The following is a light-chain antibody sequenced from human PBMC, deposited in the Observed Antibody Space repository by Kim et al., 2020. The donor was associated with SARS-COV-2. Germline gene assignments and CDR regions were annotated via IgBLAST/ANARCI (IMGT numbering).Light chain of an antibody. V-gene: IGKV1-9*01. J-gene: IGKJ4*01. Sequence: IQLTQSPSSLSASVGDRVTISCRASQGIRTYLDWYHQTPGKAPKLLISAASTLQSGVPSRFSGSGSGTDFTLTISSLQPEDTATYYCLQLNSYPLTFGGGTRVEIK. CDR3: LQLNSYPLT. CDR2: AAS. CDR1: QGIRTY.